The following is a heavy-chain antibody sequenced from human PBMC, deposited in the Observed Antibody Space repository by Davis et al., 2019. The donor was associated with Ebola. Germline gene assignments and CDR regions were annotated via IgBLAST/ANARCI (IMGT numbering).Heavy chain of an antibody. Sequence: PGGSLRLSCAASGFSFSSYAMSWVRQAPGKGLEWVSGISGSGGRTYYADSVKGRVTISRDNSKNTLYLQMNSLRAEDTAVYYCAKDHMGSGYDFDWFDPWGQGTLVTVSS. CDR1: GFSFSSYA. CDR3: AKDHMGSGYDFDWFDP. D-gene: IGHD5-12*01. J-gene: IGHJ5*02. V-gene: IGHV3-23*01. CDR2: ISGSGGRT.